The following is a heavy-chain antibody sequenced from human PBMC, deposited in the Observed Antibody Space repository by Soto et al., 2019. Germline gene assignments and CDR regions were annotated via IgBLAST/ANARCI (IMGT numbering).Heavy chain of an antibody. J-gene: IGHJ6*02. CDR1: GFTFSSYA. V-gene: IGHV3-23*01. CDR3: AKRQDYDFWSGYYTNTEIDYYGMDV. D-gene: IGHD3-3*01. Sequence: PGGSLRLSCAASGFTFSSYAMSWVRQAPGKGLEWVSAISGSGGSTYYADSVKGRFTISRDNSKNTLYLQMNSLRAEDTAVYYCAKRQDYDFWSGYYTNTEIDYYGMDVWGQGTTVTVSS. CDR2: ISGSGGST.